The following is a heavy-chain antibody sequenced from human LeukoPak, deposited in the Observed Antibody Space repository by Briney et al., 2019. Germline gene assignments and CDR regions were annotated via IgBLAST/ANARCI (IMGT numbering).Heavy chain of an antibody. CDR2: MNPNSGNT. J-gene: IGHJ6*02. V-gene: IGHV1-8*01. CDR1: GYTSSSYD. D-gene: IGHD5-12*01. Sequence: GASVKLSCKASGYTSSSYDINWVRQAPGQGLEWMGCMNPNSGNTGYAQKFQGRDTMTRDTSISTAYMELSNLRSEDTAVYYCASPTKQDTVADQYSGSIRQYYGMAVWGQGTTVTVSS. CDR3: ASPTKQDTVADQYSGSIRQYYGMAV.